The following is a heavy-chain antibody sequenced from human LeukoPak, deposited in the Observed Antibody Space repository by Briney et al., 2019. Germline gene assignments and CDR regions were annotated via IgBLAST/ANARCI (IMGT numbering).Heavy chain of an antibody. J-gene: IGHJ4*02. Sequence: SETLSLTCTVSGGSISSSSYYWGWIRQPPGKGLEWIGSIYYSGSTYYNPSLKSRVTISVDTSKNQFSLKLSSVTAADTAVYYCARVAAPYIDLAVADSGVLFDWGQGTLVTVSS. CDR2: IYYSGST. CDR3: ARVAAPYIDLAVADSGVLFD. V-gene: IGHV4-39*07. D-gene: IGHD5-12*01. CDR1: GGSISSSSYY.